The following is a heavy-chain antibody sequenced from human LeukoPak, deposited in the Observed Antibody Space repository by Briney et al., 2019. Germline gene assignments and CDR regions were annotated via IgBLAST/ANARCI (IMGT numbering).Heavy chain of an antibody. D-gene: IGHD6-19*01. Sequence: ASVKVSCKASGYTFTSDGISWVRQAPGQGLEWMGWISAYNGYTSYAQKVQGRVTMTRDTSTSTVYMELSSLRSEDTAVYYCARDYTAGYSSGWLDYWGQGTLVTVSS. V-gene: IGHV1-18*01. CDR3: ARDYTAGYSSGWLDY. CDR2: ISAYNGYT. J-gene: IGHJ4*02. CDR1: GYTFTSDG.